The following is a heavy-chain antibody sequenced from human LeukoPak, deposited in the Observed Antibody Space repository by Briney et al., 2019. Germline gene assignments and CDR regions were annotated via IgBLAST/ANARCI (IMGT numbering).Heavy chain of an antibody. V-gene: IGHV1-18*01. CDR3: ARHLFDYGGNSVTPNWFDP. J-gene: IGHJ5*02. D-gene: IGHD4-23*01. CDR2: ISAYNGNT. CDR1: GYTFTSYG. Sequence: GASVKVSCKASGYTFTSYGISWVRQAPGQGLEWMGWISAYNGNTNYAQKLQGRVTMTTDTSTSTAYMELRSLRSDDTAVYYCARHLFDYGGNSVTPNWFDPWGQGTLVTVSS.